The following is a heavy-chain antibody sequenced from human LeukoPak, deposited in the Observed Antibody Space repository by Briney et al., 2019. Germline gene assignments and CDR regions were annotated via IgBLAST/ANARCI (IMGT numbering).Heavy chain of an antibody. Sequence: GSLRLSCAASGFTFSNYAMNWVRQPPGKELEWIGSIYYGGSTYYNPSLKSRVTISVDTSKNQFSLNLSSVTAADTAVYYCARRGNSGRSFDYWGQGTLVAVSS. CDR2: IYYGGST. CDR1: GFTFSNYA. V-gene: IGHV4-39*01. CDR3: ARRGNSGRSFDY. D-gene: IGHD4-23*01. J-gene: IGHJ4*02.